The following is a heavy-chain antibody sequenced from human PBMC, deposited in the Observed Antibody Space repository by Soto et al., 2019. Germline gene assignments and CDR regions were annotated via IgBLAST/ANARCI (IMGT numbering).Heavy chain of an antibody. CDR1: GASMNSYH. J-gene: IGHJ5*02. D-gene: IGHD3-10*01. CDR3: DRDKGVEAEGITWFDP. CDR2: IHSSGST. Sequence: PSETLSLTCTVSGASMNSYHWSWIRQPAGKGLEWIGHIHSSGSTNYNPSLKSRVTMSVDTSKNQFSLRLMSLTAADTAVYYCDRDKGVEAEGITWFDPWGQGSLVTVSS. V-gene: IGHV4-4*07.